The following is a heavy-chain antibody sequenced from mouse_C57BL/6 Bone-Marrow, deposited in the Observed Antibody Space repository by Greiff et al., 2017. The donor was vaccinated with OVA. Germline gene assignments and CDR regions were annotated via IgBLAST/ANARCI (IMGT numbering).Heavy chain of an antibody. CDR2: IYPGDGDT. CDR1: GYAFSSYW. V-gene: IGHV1-80*01. D-gene: IGHD1-1*01. Sequence: VQLQQSGAELVKPGASVKISCKASGYAFSSYWMNWVKQRPGQGLEWIGQIYPGDGDTNYNGKFKGKATLTADKSSSTAYMQLSSLTSEDSAVYFCARQYYGSRGYYAMDYWGQGTSVTVSS. J-gene: IGHJ4*01. CDR3: ARQYYGSRGYYAMDY.